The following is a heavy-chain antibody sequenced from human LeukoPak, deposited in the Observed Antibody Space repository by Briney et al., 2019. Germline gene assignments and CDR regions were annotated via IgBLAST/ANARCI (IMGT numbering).Heavy chain of an antibody. D-gene: IGHD3-10*01. CDR3: AKVFGELLGLLEYEDAFDI. Sequence: GRSLRLSCAASGFTFDDYAMHWVRQAPGKGLEWVSGISWNSGSIGYADSVKGRFTISRDNAKNSLYLQMNSLRAEDTALYYCAKVFGELLGLLEYEDAFDIWGQGTMVTVSS. J-gene: IGHJ3*02. V-gene: IGHV3-9*01. CDR2: ISWNSGSI. CDR1: GFTFDDYA.